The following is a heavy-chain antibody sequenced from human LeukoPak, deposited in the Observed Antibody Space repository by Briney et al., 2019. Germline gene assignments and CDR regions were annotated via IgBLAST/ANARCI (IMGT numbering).Heavy chain of an antibody. J-gene: IGHJ4*02. D-gene: IGHD1/OR15-1a*01. CDR1: GYTFTDYY. Sequence: ASVKVSCKASGYTFTDYYMHWVRQAPGQGLEWMGWINPKSGGTIYAQKFQGRVTMTRDTSTSTVYMELSSLRSEDTAVYYCARSEQKFDYWGQGTLVTVSS. CDR2: INPKSGGT. V-gene: IGHV1-2*02. CDR3: ARSEQKFDY.